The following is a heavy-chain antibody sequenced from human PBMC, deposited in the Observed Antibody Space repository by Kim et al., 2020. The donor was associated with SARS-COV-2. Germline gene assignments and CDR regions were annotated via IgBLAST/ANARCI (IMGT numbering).Heavy chain of an antibody. CDR2: IYYSGST. D-gene: IGHD2-2*01. Sequence: SETLSLTCTVSGGSISSGGYYWSWIRQHPGKGLEWIGYIYYSGSTYYNPSLKSRVTISVDTSKNQFSLKLSSVTAADKDVDYCARDCCSSTSCKKPVVWFDPWGHGTLVTVSS. CDR3: ARDCCSSTSCKKPVVWFDP. V-gene: IGHV4-31*03. J-gene: IGHJ5*02. CDR1: GGSISSGGYY.